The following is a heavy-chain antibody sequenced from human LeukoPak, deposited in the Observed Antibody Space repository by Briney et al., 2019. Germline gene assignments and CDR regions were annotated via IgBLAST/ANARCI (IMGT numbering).Heavy chain of an antibody. J-gene: IGHJ4*02. CDR3: ARKVGSITMVRGVPYYFDY. V-gene: IGHV3-7*05. CDR1: GFTFSSYC. Sequence: PGGSLRLSCAVSGFTFSSYCMSWVRQAPGKGLEWVANIKQDGSEKYYVDSVKGRFTISRDNAKNSLYLQMNSLRAEDTAVYFCARKVGSITMVRGVPYYFDYWGQGTLVTVSS. CDR2: IKQDGSEK. D-gene: IGHD3-10*01.